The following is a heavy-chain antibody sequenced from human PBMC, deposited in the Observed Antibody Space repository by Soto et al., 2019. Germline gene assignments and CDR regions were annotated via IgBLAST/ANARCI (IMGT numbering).Heavy chain of an antibody. V-gene: IGHV4-34*01. D-gene: IGHD5-12*01. CDR3: ARVDIVTTNWFDP. Sequence: SETLSLTCAVYGGSLSGYYWSWIRQPPGKGMEWIGEINHSGYTNHNPSLKSRVTTSVDTSKNQFSLKLSSVTAADTAVYYCARVDIVTTNWFDPWGQGTPVTVSS. J-gene: IGHJ5*02. CDR2: INHSGYT. CDR1: GGSLSGYY.